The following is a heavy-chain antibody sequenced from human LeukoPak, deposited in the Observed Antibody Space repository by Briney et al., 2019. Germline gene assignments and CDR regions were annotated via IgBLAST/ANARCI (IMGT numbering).Heavy chain of an antibody. CDR3: AKEKGLHPYYFDY. J-gene: IGHJ4*02. Sequence: HSGGSLRLSCAASGFTFSSYSMNWVRQAPGKGLEWVSYISSSSSTIYYADSVKGRFTISRDNAKNSLYLQMNSLRAEDTAVYYCAKEKGLHPYYFDYWGQGTLVTVSS. CDR1: GFTFSSYS. D-gene: IGHD2-15*01. V-gene: IGHV3-48*01. CDR2: ISSSSSTI.